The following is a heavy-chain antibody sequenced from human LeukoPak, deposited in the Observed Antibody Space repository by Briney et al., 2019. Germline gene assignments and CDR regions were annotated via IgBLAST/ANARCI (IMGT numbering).Heavy chain of an antibody. Sequence: SETLSLTCTVSGGSISSGSYYWSWIRQPAGKGLEWIGRIYTSGSTNYNPSLKSRVTISVDTSKNQFSLKLSSVTAADTAVYYCARDGVVPATPYYYYYMDVWGKGTTVTVSS. V-gene: IGHV4-61*02. CDR1: GGSISSGSYY. D-gene: IGHD2-2*01. J-gene: IGHJ6*03. CDR2: IYTSGST. CDR3: ARDGVVPATPYYYYYMDV.